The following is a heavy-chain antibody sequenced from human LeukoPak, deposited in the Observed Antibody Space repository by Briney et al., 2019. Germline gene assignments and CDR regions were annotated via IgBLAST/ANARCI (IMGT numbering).Heavy chain of an antibody. D-gene: IGHD3-10*01. CDR1: GYTFTNYD. J-gene: IGHJ6*03. V-gene: IGHV1-8*01. Sequence: ASVKVSCKTSGYTFTNYDINWVRQATGQGLEWMGWMNPNNGNTGYAQKFQGRVTMTRNTSISTAYMELSSLRSEDTAVYYCARDYTPSNYYYYMDVWGKGTTVTISS. CDR2: MNPNNGNT. CDR3: ARDYTPSNYYYYMDV.